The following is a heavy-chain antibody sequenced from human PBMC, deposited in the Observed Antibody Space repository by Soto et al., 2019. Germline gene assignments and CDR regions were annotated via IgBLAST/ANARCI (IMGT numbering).Heavy chain of an antibody. J-gene: IGHJ4*02. Sequence: QITLKESGPTLVKPTQTLTLTCTFSGFSLSTSGVGVGWIRQPPGKALEWLALIYWDDDKRYSPSLKSMLTITKDTSKNQVVLIMTNMDPVDTATYYFAHRTVPNYFDYWGQGTLVTVSS. CDR3: AHRTVPNYFDY. D-gene: IGHD4-17*01. CDR2: IYWDDDK. CDR1: GFSLSTSGVG. V-gene: IGHV2-5*02.